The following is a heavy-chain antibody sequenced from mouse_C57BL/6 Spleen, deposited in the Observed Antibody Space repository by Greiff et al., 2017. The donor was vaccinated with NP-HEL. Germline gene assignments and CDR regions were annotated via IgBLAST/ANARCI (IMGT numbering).Heavy chain of an antibody. CDR2: INPYNGDT. D-gene: IGHD5-5*01. V-gene: IGHV1-20*01. J-gene: IGHJ4*01. Sequence: EVQLQQSGPELVKPGDSVKISCKASGYSFTGYFMNWVMQSHGKSLEWIGRINPYNGDTFYNQKFKGKATLTVDKSSSTAHMELRSLTSEDSAVYYCARATTRYYYAMDYWGQGTSVTVSS. CDR3: ARATTRYYYAMDY. CDR1: GYSFTGYF.